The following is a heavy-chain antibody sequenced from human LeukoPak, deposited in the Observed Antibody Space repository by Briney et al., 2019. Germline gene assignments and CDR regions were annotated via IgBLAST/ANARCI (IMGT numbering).Heavy chain of an antibody. CDR1: GGSITSYY. J-gene: IGHJ4*02. CDR2: VSYTGST. D-gene: IGHD3-10*01. CDR3: ARFGTYYGHDY. Sequence: SETLSLTCTVSGGSITSYYWSWIRQPPGKGLEWIGYVSYTGSTNYNPSLQSRVTMSIDTSKNRFSLKLSSVTAADTAVYYCARFGTYYGHDYWGQGTLVTVSS. V-gene: IGHV4-59*01.